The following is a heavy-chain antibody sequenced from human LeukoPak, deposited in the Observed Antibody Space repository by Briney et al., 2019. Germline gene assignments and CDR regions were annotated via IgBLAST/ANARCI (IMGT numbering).Heavy chain of an antibody. CDR3: AKDVRVGGGGMDV. Sequence: SGGSLRLSCAASGFTFNNYAMNWVRQAPGKGLEWVSLVSSNGVNTYYADSVKGRFTISRDNSKNTVSLQMNSLRGEDTAVYYCAKDVRVGGGGMDVWGRGTRVTVSS. CDR2: VSSNGVNT. CDR1: GFTFNNYA. J-gene: IGHJ6*02. V-gene: IGHV3-23*01. D-gene: IGHD1-26*01.